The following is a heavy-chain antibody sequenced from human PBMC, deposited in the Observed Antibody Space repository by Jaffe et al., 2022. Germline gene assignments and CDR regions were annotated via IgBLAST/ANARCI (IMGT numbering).Heavy chain of an antibody. Sequence: EVQLVESGGGLVKPGGSLRLSCAASGFTFSNAWMSWVRQAPGKGLEWVGRIKSKTDGGTTDYAAPVKGRFTISRDDSKNTLYLQMNSLKTEDTAVYYCTTDRAARQDYYGSGSYSYDAFDIWGQGTMVTVSS. D-gene: IGHD3-10*01. CDR3: TTDRAARQDYYGSGSYSYDAFDI. V-gene: IGHV3-15*01. CDR1: GFTFSNAW. J-gene: IGHJ3*02. CDR2: IKSKTDGGTT.